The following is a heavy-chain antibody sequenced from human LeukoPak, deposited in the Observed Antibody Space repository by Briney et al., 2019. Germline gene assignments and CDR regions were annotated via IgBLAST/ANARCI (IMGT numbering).Heavy chain of an antibody. CDR1: GFNFGSDA. CDR3: ARDDSSSWYTFGY. V-gene: IGHV3-33*01. Sequence: GGSLRLPCTASGFNFGSDAMHWVRQAPGKGLEWVAFIWYDGSNDHYADSVKGRFTISRDNSKNTLYLQMNSLRAEDTAVYYCARDDSSSWYTFGYWGQGTLVTVSS. CDR2: IWYDGSND. D-gene: IGHD6-13*01. J-gene: IGHJ4*02.